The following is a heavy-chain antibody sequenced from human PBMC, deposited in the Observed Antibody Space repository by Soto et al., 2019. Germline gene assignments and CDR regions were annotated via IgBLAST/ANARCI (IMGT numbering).Heavy chain of an antibody. CDR1: GYTFTSYA. CDR3: ASLIAAAGSDDY. V-gene: IGHV1-3*01. D-gene: IGHD6-13*01. CDR2: INAGNGNT. Sequence: ASVKVSCKASGYTFTSYAMHWVRRAPGQRLEWMGWINAGNGNTKYSQKSQGRVTITRDTSASTAYMELSSLRSEDTAVYYCASLIAAAGSDDYWGQGTLVTVSS. J-gene: IGHJ4*02.